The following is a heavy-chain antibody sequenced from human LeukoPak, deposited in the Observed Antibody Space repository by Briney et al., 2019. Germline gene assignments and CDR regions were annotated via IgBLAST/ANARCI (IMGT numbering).Heavy chain of an antibody. Sequence: PSETLSLTCAVYGGSFSGYYWSWIRQPPGKGLEWIGYIYYSGSTYYNPSLKSRVTISVDTSKNQFSLKLSSVTAADTAVYYCAKKRYFFVWGSYRYKDAFDNWGQGTKVNGSS. CDR2: IYYSGST. V-gene: IGHV4-30-4*01. D-gene: IGHD3-16*02. CDR3: AKKRYFFVWGSYRYKDAFDN. J-gene: IGHJ3*02. CDR1: GGSFSGYY.